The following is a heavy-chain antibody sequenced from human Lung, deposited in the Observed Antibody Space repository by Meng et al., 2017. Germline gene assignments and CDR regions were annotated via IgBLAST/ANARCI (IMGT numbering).Heavy chain of an antibody. Sequence: QVQLQQWCPGLLNPSETLYRTCVAVGGSFSDYYWSWIRQPPGKGREWIGEINHSGSTNYNPSLESRATISVDTSQNNLSLKLSSVTAADSAVYYCARGPTTMAHDFDYWGQGTLVTVSS. D-gene: IGHD4-11*01. CDR3: ARGPTTMAHDFDY. V-gene: IGHV4-34*01. CDR1: GGSFSDYY. J-gene: IGHJ4*02. CDR2: INHSGST.